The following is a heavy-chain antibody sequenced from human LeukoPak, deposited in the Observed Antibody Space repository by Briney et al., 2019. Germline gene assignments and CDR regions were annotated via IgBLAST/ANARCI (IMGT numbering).Heavy chain of an antibody. CDR3: VRSPGGTYYYDSSGPFDY. D-gene: IGHD3-22*01. CDR2: IIPILGIA. V-gene: IGHV1-69*04. Sequence: GASVKVSCKASGGTFSSYAISWVRQAPGQGLEWMGRIIPILGIANYAQKFQGRVTITADKSTSTAYMELSSLRSEDTAVYYCVRSPGGTYYYDSSGPFDYWGQGTLVTVSS. J-gene: IGHJ4*02. CDR1: GGTFSSYA.